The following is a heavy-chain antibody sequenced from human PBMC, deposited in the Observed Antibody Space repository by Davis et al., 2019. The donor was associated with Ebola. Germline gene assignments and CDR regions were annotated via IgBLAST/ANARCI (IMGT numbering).Heavy chain of an antibody. CDR2: INHSGNT. J-gene: IGHJ4*02. V-gene: IGHV4-34*01. D-gene: IGHD2-8*01. Sequence: SETLSLTCAVYGGSFSGHYWAWIRQPPGKGLEWIGEINHSGNTNYDPSFKSRVTISVDTSKNQFSLKVSSVTAADTAVYYCARDVWAYYFDYWGQGTLVTVSS. CDR1: GGSFSGHY. CDR3: ARDVWAYYFDY.